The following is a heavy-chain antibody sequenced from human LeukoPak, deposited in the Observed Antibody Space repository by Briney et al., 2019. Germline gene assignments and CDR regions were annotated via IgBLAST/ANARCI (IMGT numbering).Heavy chain of an antibody. D-gene: IGHD3-10*01. Sequence: GESRKISCKGSGYSFTSYWIGWVRQMPGKGLEGMGIIYPGDSDTRYSLSFQGQVTISADKSIRTAYPQWSSLKASDTAMYYCARHGLPMDYFDYWGQGTLVTVSS. CDR3: ARHGLPMDYFDY. V-gene: IGHV5-51*01. CDR2: IYPGDSDT. J-gene: IGHJ4*02. CDR1: GYSFTSYW.